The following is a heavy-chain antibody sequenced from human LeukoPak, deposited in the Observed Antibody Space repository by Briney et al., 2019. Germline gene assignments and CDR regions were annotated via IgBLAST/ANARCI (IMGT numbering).Heavy chain of an antibody. Sequence: GASVKVSCKASGYTFTGYYMHWVRQAPGQGLEYMGWINPNSGGTNYAQKFQGRVTMTSDTSISTAYMELSRLRSDDTAVYYCARGGERYQLLFPFDYWGQGTLVTVSS. D-gene: IGHD2-2*01. V-gene: IGHV1-2*02. CDR3: ARGGERYQLLFPFDY. J-gene: IGHJ4*02. CDR1: GYTFTGYY. CDR2: INPNSGGT.